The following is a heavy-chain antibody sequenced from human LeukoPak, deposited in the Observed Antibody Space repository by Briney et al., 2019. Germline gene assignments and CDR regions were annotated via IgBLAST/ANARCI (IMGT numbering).Heavy chain of an antibody. V-gene: IGHV3-23*01. CDR3: AKDSTPTWTTVTTGGGFDI. D-gene: IGHD4-17*01. CDR1: GLTFSSYA. J-gene: IGHJ3*02. Sequence: PGGSLRLSCAASGLTFSSYAMSWVRQAPGKGLEWVSGISGSGGRTYYEDSVKGRFTISRDNSKNTLYLQMNSLRAEDTAVYYCAKDSTPTWTTVTTGGGFDIWGQGTMVTVSS. CDR2: ISGSGGRT.